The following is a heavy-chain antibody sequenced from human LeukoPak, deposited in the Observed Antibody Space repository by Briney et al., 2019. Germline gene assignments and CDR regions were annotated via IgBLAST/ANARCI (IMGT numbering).Heavy chain of an antibody. CDR2: INPNSGGT. V-gene: IGHV1-2*02. CDR3: ATGLATSFPPYCSSTSCSTGGLGY. CDR1: GYTFTGYY. J-gene: IGHJ4*02. D-gene: IGHD2-2*01. Sequence: ASVKVSCKASGYTFTGYYMHWVRQAPGQGLEWMGWINPNSGGTNCAQKFQGRVTMTRDTSISTAFMELSRLRPDDTAVYYCATGLATSFPPYCSSTSCSTGGLGYWGQGTLVTVSS.